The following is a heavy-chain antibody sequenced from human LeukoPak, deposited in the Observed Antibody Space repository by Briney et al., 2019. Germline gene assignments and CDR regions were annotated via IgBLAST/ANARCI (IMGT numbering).Heavy chain of an antibody. CDR3: ARDYYDFWSGKGY. Sequence: ASVKVSCKASAYTFTSYDINWVRQAAGQGLEWMGWISAYNGNTNYAQKLQGRVTMTTDTSTSTAYMELRSLRSDDTAVYYCARDYYDFWSGKGYWGQGTLVTVSS. J-gene: IGHJ4*02. CDR2: ISAYNGNT. V-gene: IGHV1-18*01. CDR1: AYTFTSYD. D-gene: IGHD3-3*01.